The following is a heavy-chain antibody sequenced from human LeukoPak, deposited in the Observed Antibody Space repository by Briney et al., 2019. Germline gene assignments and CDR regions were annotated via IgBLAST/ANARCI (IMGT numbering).Heavy chain of an antibody. J-gene: IGHJ4*02. D-gene: IGHD2-8*01. CDR3: ARVSSANGSPNFDY. V-gene: IGHV4-59*01. Sequence: SETLCLTCTVSGGSISSYYWSWIRQPPGKGLEWIGYIYYSGSTNYNPSLKSRVTISVDTSKNQFSLKLSSVTAADTAVYYCARVSSANGSPNFDYWGQGTLVTVSS. CDR1: GGSISSYY. CDR2: IYYSGST.